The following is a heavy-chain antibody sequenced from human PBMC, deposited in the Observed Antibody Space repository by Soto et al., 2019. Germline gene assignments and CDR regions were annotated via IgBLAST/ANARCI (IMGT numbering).Heavy chain of an antibody. J-gene: IGHJ4*02. CDR3: AAHYDILNGYYGDYFDY. V-gene: IGHV3-21*01. CDR1: GFTFSSYS. D-gene: IGHD3-9*01. CDR2: LSSSSSYI. Sequence: VQLVESGGGLVKPGGSLRLSCAASGFTFSSYSMNWVRQAPGKGLEWVSSLSSSSSYIDYADSVKGRFTLSRDNAKNSRYRQRNSLRAEDTAVYYCAAHYDILNGYYGDYFDYWGQGTLVTVSS.